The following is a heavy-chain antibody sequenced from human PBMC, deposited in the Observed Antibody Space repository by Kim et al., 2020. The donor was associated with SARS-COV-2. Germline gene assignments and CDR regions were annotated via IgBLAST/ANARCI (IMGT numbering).Heavy chain of an antibody. CDR3: ARRRYTGTYYYFDH. Sequence: YADSVKGRFTIPRDNAENTLYLQMHSLRAEDTAVYYCARRRYTGTYYYFDHWGQGTLVTVSS. V-gene: IGHV3-74*01. D-gene: IGHD1-26*01. J-gene: IGHJ4*02.